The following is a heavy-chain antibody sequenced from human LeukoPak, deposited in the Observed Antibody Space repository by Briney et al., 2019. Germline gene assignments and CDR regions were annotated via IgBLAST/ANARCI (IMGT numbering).Heavy chain of an antibody. D-gene: IGHD4-17*01. J-gene: IGHJ4*02. CDR3: ARAGDGDYAFDY. CDR2: MKPKSGNT. CDR1: GYTFTSYD. Sequence: GASVKVSCKASGYTFTSYDINWVRQATGQGLEWMGWMKPKSGNTGYAQKFQGRVTITRNTSISTAYMELSSLRSEDTAVYCCARAGDGDYAFDYWGQGTLVTVSS. V-gene: IGHV1-8*01.